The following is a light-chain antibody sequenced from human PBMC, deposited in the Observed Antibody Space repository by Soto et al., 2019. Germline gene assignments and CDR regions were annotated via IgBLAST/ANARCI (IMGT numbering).Light chain of an antibody. J-gene: IGKJ1*01. V-gene: IGKV1-5*03. Sequence: DIQMTQSPSTLSASVGDRDTITCRASQSISTWLAWYQQKPGLAPKLLIYRASRLESGVPSTFSASGSETEFTLTVTSLQPDDFATYYCQQYQKIPWTFGQGTKVEVK. CDR2: RAS. CDR3: QQYQKIPWT. CDR1: QSISTW.